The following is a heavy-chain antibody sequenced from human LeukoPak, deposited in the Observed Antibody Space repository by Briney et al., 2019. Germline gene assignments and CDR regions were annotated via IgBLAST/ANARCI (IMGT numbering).Heavy chain of an antibody. CDR1: GYTFTSYG. D-gene: IGHD3-3*01. CDR3: ARVGGDFWSGYLDWFDP. CDR2: ISAYNGNT. V-gene: IGHV1-18*01. J-gene: IGHJ5*02. Sequence: GASVKVSCKASGYTFTSYGISWVRQAPGQGLEWMGWISAYNGNTNYAQKLQGRVTMTTDTSTSTAYMELRSLRSDDTAVYYCARVGGDFWSGYLDWFDPWGQGTLVTVSS.